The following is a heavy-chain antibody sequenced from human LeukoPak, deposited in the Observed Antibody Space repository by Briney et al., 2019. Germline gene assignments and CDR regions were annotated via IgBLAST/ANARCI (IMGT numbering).Heavy chain of an antibody. J-gene: IGHJ6*02. CDR2: INSDGSST. V-gene: IGHV3-74*01. D-gene: IGHD6-13*01. Sequence: PGGSLRLSCAASGFTFSSYWMHWVRQAPGKGLVWVSRINSDGSSTSYADSVKGRFAISRDNAKNTLYLQMNRLRAEDTAVYYCTRAGGVAAAGMYYYTMDVWGQGTTVTVSS. CDR3: TRAGGVAAAGMYYYTMDV. CDR1: GFTFSSYW.